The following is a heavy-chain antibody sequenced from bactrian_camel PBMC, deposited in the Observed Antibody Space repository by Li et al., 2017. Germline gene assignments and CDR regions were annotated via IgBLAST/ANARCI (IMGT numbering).Heavy chain of an antibody. CDR1: GFTFSKYG. D-gene: IGHD6*01. Sequence: HVQLVESGGGLVQPGGSLRLSCAASGFTFSKYGMNWVRQASGKGLEWVSALYSDGSKTTYADSVKGRFTISRDNAKNTLYLHLNSPKTEDTAMYYCASYGDKWDYKYWGQGTQVTVS. V-gene: IGHV3S6*01. CDR3: ASYGDKWDYKY. J-gene: IGHJ4*01. CDR2: LYSDGSKT.